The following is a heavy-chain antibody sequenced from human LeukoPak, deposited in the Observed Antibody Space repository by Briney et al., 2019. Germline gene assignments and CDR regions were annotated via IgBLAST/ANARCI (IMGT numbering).Heavy chain of an antibody. CDR3: ARYCGAASCYSGFDY. V-gene: IGHV3-23*01. J-gene: IGHJ4*02. CDR1: GFTFASYV. Sequence: PGGSLRLSCAASGFTFASYVMSWVRQAPGKGPEWVSAISGDGGTYYADSVKGRFTISRDISKNTLYLQMNSLGGEDTALYYCARYCGAASCYSGFDYWGQGTLVTVAS. CDR2: ISGDGGT. D-gene: IGHD2-15*01.